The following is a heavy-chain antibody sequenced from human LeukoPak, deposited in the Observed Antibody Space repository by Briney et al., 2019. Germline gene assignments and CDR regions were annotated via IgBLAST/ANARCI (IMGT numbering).Heavy chain of an antibody. D-gene: IGHD6-25*01. CDR2: ITPSGSYI. CDR3: ARDFSSGSI. Sequence: GGSLRLSCAASGFTVRSNYMNWVRQAPGKGLEWVSSITPSGSYIYYATSVKGRFTISRDNAKNSLYLQMNSLRAEDTAVYYCARDFSSGSIWGQGTMVTVSS. J-gene: IGHJ3*02. CDR1: GFTVRSNY. V-gene: IGHV3-21*01.